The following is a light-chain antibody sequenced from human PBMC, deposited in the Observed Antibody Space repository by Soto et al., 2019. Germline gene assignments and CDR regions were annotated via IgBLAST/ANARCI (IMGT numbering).Light chain of an antibody. CDR1: QSVSSY. J-gene: IGKJ5*01. V-gene: IGKV3-11*01. CDR3: QQRNNWPS. Sequence: QATMSVSPWKRSTLSGRASQSVSSYLAWYQQNPGQAPRLLIYDASNRATGIPARFSGSGSGTDFTLTISSLEPEDFAVYYCQQRNNWPSFGQGTRLEI. CDR2: DAS.